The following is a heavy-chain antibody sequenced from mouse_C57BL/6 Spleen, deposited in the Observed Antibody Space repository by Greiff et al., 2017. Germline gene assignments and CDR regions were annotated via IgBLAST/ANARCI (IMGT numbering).Heavy chain of an antibody. J-gene: IGHJ2*01. CDR2: ISNGGGST. CDR3: AREGYDGFDY. CDR1: GFTFSDYY. D-gene: IGHD2-2*01. V-gene: IGHV5-12*01. Sequence: EVQRVESGGGLVQPGGSLKLSCAASGFTFSDYYMYWVRQTPEKRLEWVAYISNGGGSTYYPDTVKGRFTISRDNAKNTLYLQMSRLKSEDTAMYYCAREGYDGFDYWGQGTTLTVSS.